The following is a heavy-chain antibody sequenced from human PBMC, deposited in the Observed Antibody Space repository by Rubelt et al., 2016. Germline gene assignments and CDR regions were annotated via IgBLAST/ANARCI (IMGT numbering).Heavy chain of an antibody. CDR2: IRYDGSNK. V-gene: IGHV3-30*02. J-gene: IGHJ6*02. CDR1: GFTFSTFG. CDR3: AKDREYDISRYFYYYGLDV. D-gene: IGHD6-6*01. Sequence: PGGSLRLSCAASGFTFSTFGMHWVRQAPGKGLEWVAFIRYDGSNKYYADYVKGRFTISRDNSKNMLYLQMNSLRAEDTAMYYCAKDREYDISRYFYYYGLDVWGQGTTVTVSS.